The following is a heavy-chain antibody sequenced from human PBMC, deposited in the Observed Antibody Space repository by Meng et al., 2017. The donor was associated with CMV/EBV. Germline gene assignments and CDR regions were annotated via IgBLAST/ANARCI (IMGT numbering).Heavy chain of an antibody. J-gene: IGHJ6*02. Sequence: SETLSLTCTVSGGSISSSSYYWGWIRQPPGKGLKWIGSIYYSGSTYYNPSLKSRVTISVDTSKNQFSLKLSSVTAADTAVYYCARSGYCSSTSCYRLQNYYYYYGMDVWGQGTTVTVSS. CDR3: ARSGYCSSTSCYRLQNYYYYYGMDV. CDR2: IYYSGST. V-gene: IGHV4-39*07. CDR1: GGSISSSSYY. D-gene: IGHD2-2*02.